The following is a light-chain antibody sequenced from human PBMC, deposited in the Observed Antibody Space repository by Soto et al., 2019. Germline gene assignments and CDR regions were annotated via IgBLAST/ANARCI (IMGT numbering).Light chain of an antibody. CDR2: AAS. V-gene: IGKV1-39*01. J-gene: IGKJ5*01. Sequence: DIQMTQSPSSLSASVGDRVTITCRASQSISSYLNWYQQKPGKAPKLLNYAASSLQSGVXXXXSRSACXTDFTLTTSSLQPEDFANYYCQQSYSTLITFGQGTRLEIK. CDR3: QQSYSTLIT. CDR1: QSISSY.